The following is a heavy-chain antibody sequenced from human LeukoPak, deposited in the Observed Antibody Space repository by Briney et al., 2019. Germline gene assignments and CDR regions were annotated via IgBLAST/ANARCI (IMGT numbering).Heavy chain of an antibody. CDR2: ITPIFGTA. V-gene: IGHV1-69*01. J-gene: IGHJ4*02. Sequence: ASVTVSCKASGGTFSKYGINWARQAPGQGLEWMGGITPIFGTAKYLQKFQGRATITADESTSTAYMELSSLRFEDTAVYYGARASSDDTAMATPFAYWGQGTLVTVSS. CDR3: ARASSDDTAMATPFAY. D-gene: IGHD5-18*01. CDR1: GGTFSKYG.